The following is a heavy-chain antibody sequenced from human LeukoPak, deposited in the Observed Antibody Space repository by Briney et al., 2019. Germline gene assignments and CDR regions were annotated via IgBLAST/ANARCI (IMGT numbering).Heavy chain of an antibody. V-gene: IGHV3-53*01. CDR1: GFTFSDYY. J-gene: IGHJ6*03. D-gene: IGHD1/OR15-1a*01. Sequence: GGSLRLSCAASGFTFSDYYMSWIRQAPGKGLEWVSVIYSGGTTYYADSVKGRFTISRDNSKNTLSLQMNNLRAEDTAVYYCARDGYGNNYMDVWGKGTTVTVSS. CDR2: IYSGGTT. CDR3: ARDGYGNNYMDV.